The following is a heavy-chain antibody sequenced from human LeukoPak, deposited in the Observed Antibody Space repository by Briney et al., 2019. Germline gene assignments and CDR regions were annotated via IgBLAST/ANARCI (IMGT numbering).Heavy chain of an antibody. V-gene: IGHV1-2*02. CDR1: GYTFTGYY. CDR2: INPNSGGT. Sequence: ASVKVSCKASGYTFTGYYMHWVRQAPGQGLEWMGWINPNSGGTNYAQKFQGRVTMTRDTSISTAHMELSRLRSDDTAVYYCARGTLLWFGESRGWFDPWGQGTLVTVSS. CDR3: ARGTLLWFGESRGWFDP. J-gene: IGHJ5*02. D-gene: IGHD3-10*01.